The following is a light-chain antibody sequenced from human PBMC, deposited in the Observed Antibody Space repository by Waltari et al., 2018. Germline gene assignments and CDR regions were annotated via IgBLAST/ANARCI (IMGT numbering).Light chain of an antibody. V-gene: IGLV3-25*03. CDR3: QSADSSGTYNWV. CDR2: KDS. CDR1: ALPTHY. J-gene: IGLJ3*02. Sequence: SYELTQPPSVSVSPGQTARITCSGDALPTHYAYWYQQKPGQAPVLVIYKDSERTSGIPERFSGSSSGTTVTLTISGVQAEDEADYYCQSADSSGTYNWVFGGGTKLTVL.